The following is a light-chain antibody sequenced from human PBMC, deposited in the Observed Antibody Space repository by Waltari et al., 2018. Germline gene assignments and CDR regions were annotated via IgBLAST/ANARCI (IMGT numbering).Light chain of an antibody. CDR2: DAS. V-gene: IGKV3-11*01. CDR3: QQHGNWLT. J-gene: IGKJ4*01. Sequence: EIVLTQSPASLSLSPGESATLSCRASQSVSSYFAWYQQKPGQAPRLLIYDASTRATGIPARFSGGGSGTDFTLTISGLEPEDFAVYYCQQHGNWLTFGGGTKVEIK. CDR1: QSVSSY.